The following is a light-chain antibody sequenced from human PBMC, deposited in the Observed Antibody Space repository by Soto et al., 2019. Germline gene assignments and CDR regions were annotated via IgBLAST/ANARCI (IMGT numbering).Light chain of an antibody. Sequence: EIVMTQYPCTLSLDVGGRAPLSCRTSQSVSSNHLAWYQQKPGQAPRLLIYGASSRATGIPDRFSGSGSGTDFTLTISSLEPEDFAVYYCQQRSNWPLTPGRRTKVDIK. CDR3: QQRSNWPLT. CDR2: GAS. J-gene: IGKJ4*01. V-gene: IGKV3D-20*02. CDR1: QSVSSNH.